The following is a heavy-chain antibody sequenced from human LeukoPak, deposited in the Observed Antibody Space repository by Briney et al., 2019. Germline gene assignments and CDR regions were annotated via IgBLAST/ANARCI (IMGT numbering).Heavy chain of an antibody. CDR1: GFTFSSYS. J-gene: IGHJ3*02. CDR3: ASFGENYYDSSGYSIDAFDI. Sequence: GGSLRLSCAASGFTFSSYSMNWVRQAPGKGLEWVSSISSSSSYIYYADSVKGRFTISRDNAKNSLYLQMNSLRAEDTAVYYCASFGENYYDSSGYSIDAFDIWGQGTMVTVSS. CDR2: ISSSSSYI. V-gene: IGHV3-21*01. D-gene: IGHD3-22*01.